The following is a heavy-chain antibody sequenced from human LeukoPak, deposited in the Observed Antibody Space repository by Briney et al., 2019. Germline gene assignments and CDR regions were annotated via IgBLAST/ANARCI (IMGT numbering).Heavy chain of an antibody. Sequence: PGGSLRLSCAVSGFTVSSNYMTWVRQAPGKGLEWASVIYSGGSIYYADSVKGRFTTSRDISKNTVDLQLNSLRAEDTAVYYCASGKETSMAQGYWGQGTLVTVSS. CDR2: IYSGGSI. V-gene: IGHV3-53*01. CDR1: GFTVSSNY. CDR3: ASGKETSMAQGY. J-gene: IGHJ4*02. D-gene: IGHD5-18*01.